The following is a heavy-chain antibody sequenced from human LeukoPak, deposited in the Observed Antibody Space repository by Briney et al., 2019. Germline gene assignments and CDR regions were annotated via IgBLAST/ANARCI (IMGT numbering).Heavy chain of an antibody. Sequence: PGRSLRLSCAASGFTYDDYAMHWVRQAPGKGQEWVSGISWNSGSIGYADSVKGRFTISRDNAKNSPYLQMNSLRAEDTALYYCVKGELGELHDAFDIWGQGTMVTVSS. J-gene: IGHJ3*02. V-gene: IGHV3-9*01. D-gene: IGHD3-10*01. CDR3: VKGELGELHDAFDI. CDR1: GFTYDDYA. CDR2: ISWNSGSI.